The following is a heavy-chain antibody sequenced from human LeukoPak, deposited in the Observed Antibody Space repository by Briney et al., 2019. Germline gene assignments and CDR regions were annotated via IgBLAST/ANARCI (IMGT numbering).Heavy chain of an antibody. CDR2: IHSSGTH. D-gene: IGHD3-3*01. J-gene: IGHJ4*02. Sequence: SQTLSLTCTVSGDSISGRAYYWSWIRQPGGKGLEWIGRIHSSGTHSYNPSLKSRVSISVETSKNQFSLKLSSLTAADTAVYFCSRERGFWSGYFRPRYFDYWGQGTLVTV. V-gene: IGHV4-61*02. CDR3: SRERGFWSGYFRPRYFDY. CDR1: GDSISGRAYY.